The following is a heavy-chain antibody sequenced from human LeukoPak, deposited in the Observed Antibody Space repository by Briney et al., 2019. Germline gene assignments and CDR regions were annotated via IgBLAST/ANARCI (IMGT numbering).Heavy chain of an antibody. CDR2: VTGPGDTT. D-gene: IGHD3-16*01. Sequence: GGSLRLSCATSGFTFTNYAMDCVRQAPGKGLEWVSAVTGPGDTTYYADSVKGRFFMSREDSKTTVYLQMNSLRREDTAIYYCAKGAEIDLWGQGTLVTVSS. V-gene: IGHV3-23*01. CDR3: AKGAEIDL. J-gene: IGHJ5*02. CDR1: GFTFTNYA.